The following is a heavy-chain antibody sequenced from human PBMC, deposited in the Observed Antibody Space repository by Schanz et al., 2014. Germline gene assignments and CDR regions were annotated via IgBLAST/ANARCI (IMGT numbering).Heavy chain of an antibody. CDR3: AGDWASGRYYSDY. Sequence: QGQLVESGGGVVQPGRSLRLSCAASGFTFSSYAMHWVRQAPGKGLEWVAVMSYDGSNKYYADSVKGRFTISRDTPKNTLYVQMNSLRADDTAVYYCAGDWASGRYYSDYWGQGTLVTVSS. J-gene: IGHJ4*02. CDR2: MSYDGSNK. D-gene: IGHD1-26*01. V-gene: IGHV3-30-3*01. CDR1: GFTFSSYA.